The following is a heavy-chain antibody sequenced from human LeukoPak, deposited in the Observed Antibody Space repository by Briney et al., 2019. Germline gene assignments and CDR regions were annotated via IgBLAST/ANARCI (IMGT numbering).Heavy chain of an antibody. V-gene: IGHV3-30-3*01. J-gene: IGHJ4*02. CDR2: ISYDGSNK. D-gene: IGHD3-22*01. CDR3: ASWGKYYDSSGEDY. CDR1: GSTFSSYA. Sequence: PGGSLRLSCAASGSTFSSYAMHWVRQASGKGLEWVAVISYDGSNKYYADSVKGRFTISRDNSKNTLYLQMNSLRAEDTAVYYCASWGKYYDSSGEDYWGQGTLVTVSS.